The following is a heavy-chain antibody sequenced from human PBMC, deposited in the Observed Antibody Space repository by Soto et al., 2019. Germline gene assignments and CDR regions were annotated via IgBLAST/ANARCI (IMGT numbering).Heavy chain of an antibody. Sequence: EVQLLESGGGLVQPGGPLRLSCVASGFTFSIYAMSWVRQAPGKGLEWVSTVGYSGVSTYYADSVKGRFTISRDNSRNTLSLQMNSLRAEDTAVYYCAKDRDSYGPLYYFDSWGQGTLATVSS. D-gene: IGHD5-18*01. CDR1: GFTFSIYA. V-gene: IGHV3-23*01. J-gene: IGHJ4*02. CDR3: AKDRDSYGPLYYFDS. CDR2: VGYSGVST.